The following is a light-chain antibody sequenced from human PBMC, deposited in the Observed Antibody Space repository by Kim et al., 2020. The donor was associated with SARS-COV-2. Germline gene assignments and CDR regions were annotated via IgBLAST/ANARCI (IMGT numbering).Light chain of an antibody. CDR2: ANR. V-gene: IGLV1-40*01. CDR1: GSNIGANYD. Sequence: QSVLTQPPSVSGAPGQSVTISCTGNGSNIGANYDVHWNQQLPGTAPKLLIYANRNRPSGVPDRFSGSKSGTSASLAITGLQADDEGDFYCQSYDSRLTGPVFGTGTKVTVL. J-gene: IGLJ1*01. CDR3: QSYDSRLTGPV.